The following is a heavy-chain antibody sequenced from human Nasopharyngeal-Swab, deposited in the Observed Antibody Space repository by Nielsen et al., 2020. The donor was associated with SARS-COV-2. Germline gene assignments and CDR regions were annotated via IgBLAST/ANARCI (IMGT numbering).Heavy chain of an antibody. V-gene: IGHV1-69*06. D-gene: IGHD2-8*01. Sequence: SVKVSCKASGDTFSSSAITWVRQAPGQGLEWMEGIIPMFGTADYAQKFQGRVTITADRSTSTAYMEMNSLRSEDTAVYYCARAHPRSCTDGVCFRSQVYNWFDPWGQGTLVTVSS. J-gene: IGHJ5*02. CDR2: IIPMFGTA. CDR1: GDTFSSSA. CDR3: ARAHPRSCTDGVCFRSQVYNWFDP.